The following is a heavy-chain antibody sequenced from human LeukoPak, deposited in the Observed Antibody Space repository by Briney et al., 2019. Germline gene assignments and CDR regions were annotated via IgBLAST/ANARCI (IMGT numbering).Heavy chain of an antibody. CDR3: ARRIAGDGSHAFDI. D-gene: IGHD6-19*01. V-gene: IGHV3-11*01. CDR1: AFTFSDDN. Sequence: GGCLRLSCAAPAFTFSDDNIGSVRQAPGKGVGWVSNTRNSDNNMFYADSVKGRFTISRDNAKYSVYLQMNSLRAEDTAVYYCARRIAGDGSHAFDIWGQGTMVTVSS. CDR2: TRNSDNNM. J-gene: IGHJ3*02.